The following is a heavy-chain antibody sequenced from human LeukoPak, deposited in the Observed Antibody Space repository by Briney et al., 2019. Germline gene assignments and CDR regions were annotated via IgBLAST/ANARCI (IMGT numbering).Heavy chain of an antibody. D-gene: IGHD3-3*01. CDR2: IRYDGSNK. Sequence: GGSLRLSCAASGFTFSSYGMHWVRQAPGKGLEWVAFIRYDGSNKYYADSVKGRFTISRDNSKNTLYLQMNSLRAEDTAVYYCAKDLNRVTIFGVVTSTQYYFDYWGQGTLVTVS. CDR3: AKDLNRVTIFGVVTSTQYYFDY. J-gene: IGHJ4*02. V-gene: IGHV3-30*02. CDR1: GFTFSSYG.